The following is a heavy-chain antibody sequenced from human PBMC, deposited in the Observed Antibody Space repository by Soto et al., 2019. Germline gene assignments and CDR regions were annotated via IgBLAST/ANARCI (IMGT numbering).Heavy chain of an antibody. CDR3: ARGRPYGLDV. CDR2: MDSDGSST. J-gene: IGHJ6*02. Sequence: EVQLVESGGGLVQPGGSLRVSCAASGFTFGSSWMNWVRQAPGKGLVWVSRMDSDGSSTTNADSVKGRFTTSRDNAKNTLYLQMSSLRVEDTAVYYCARGRPYGLDVWGQGTTVTVSS. V-gene: IGHV3-74*01. CDR1: GFTFGSSW.